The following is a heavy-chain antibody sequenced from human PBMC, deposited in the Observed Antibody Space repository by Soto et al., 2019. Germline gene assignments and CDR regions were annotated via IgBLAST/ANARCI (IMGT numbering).Heavy chain of an antibody. CDR3: TKKVNVGPGSQYSDY. J-gene: IGHJ4*02. D-gene: IGHD3-10*01. V-gene: IGHV3-23*01. CDR2: FRTSGDGGTT. Sequence: GGSLRLSCAASGFTFSSYWLRWVRQAPGKGLEWVSGFRTSGDGGTTYYADSVKGRFTISRDNSKNMLFLQMNSLRAEDTAIYYCTKKVNVGPGSQYSDYWFQGTLVTVSS. CDR1: GFTFSSYW.